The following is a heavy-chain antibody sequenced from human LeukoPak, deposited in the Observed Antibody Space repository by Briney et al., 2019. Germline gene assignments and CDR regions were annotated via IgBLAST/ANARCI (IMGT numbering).Heavy chain of an antibody. V-gene: IGHV3-23*01. CDR2: ISGSGAST. CDR1: GFTLSTNA. Sequence: GGSLRLSCLTSGFTLSTNAMSWVRQAPGQGLEWISGISGSGASTYYADSVKGRFTISRDDSRNTLYLQMNSLRGDDTAVYYCAKDVGKCESLHFFDYWGQGTLVTVSS. CDR3: AKDVGKCESLHFFDY. D-gene: IGHD1-26*01. J-gene: IGHJ4*02.